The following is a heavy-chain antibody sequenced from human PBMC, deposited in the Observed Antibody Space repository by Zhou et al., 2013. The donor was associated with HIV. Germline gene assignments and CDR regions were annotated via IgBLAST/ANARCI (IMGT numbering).Heavy chain of an antibody. J-gene: IGHJ6*02. Sequence: QVQLVQSGAEVKKPGSSVKVSCKASGGTFSSYAISWVRQAPGQGLEWMGGIIPIFGTANYAQKFQGRVTITTDESTSTAYMELSSLRSEDTAVYYCARSPMTTVVSSYYYYGMDVWGQGTTVTVSS. CDR3: ARSPMTTVVSSYYYYGMDV. V-gene: IGHV1-69*05. D-gene: IGHD4-17*01. CDR1: GGTFSSYA. CDR2: IIPIFGTA.